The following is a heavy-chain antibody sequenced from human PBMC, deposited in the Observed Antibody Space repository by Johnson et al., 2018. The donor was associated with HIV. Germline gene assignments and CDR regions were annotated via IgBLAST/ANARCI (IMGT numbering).Heavy chain of an antibody. Sequence: QVQLVESGGGVVQPGKSLRLSCAASGFTFSSYGMHWVRQAAGKGLEWVALIWYDGSNKYYADSVKGRFTISRDNSKNTLYLQMNSLRGEDTAVYYCAKDSMGFNWNQFEAFEMWGQGTMVTVSS. J-gene: IGHJ3*02. CDR3: AKDSMGFNWNQFEAFEM. CDR2: IWYDGSNK. D-gene: IGHD1-20*01. CDR1: GFTFSSYG. V-gene: IGHV3-33*06.